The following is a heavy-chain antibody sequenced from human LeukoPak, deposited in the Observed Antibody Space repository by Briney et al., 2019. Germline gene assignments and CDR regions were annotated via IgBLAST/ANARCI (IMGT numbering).Heavy chain of an antibody. D-gene: IGHD1-26*01. CDR2: FDPEDGET. V-gene: IGHV1-24*01. J-gene: IGHJ5*02. CDR3: ATGTALGATSGPGFDP. CDR1: GYTLTELS. Sequence: GASVRVSCKVSGYTLTELSMHWVRQAPGKGLEWMGDFDPEDGETIYAQKFQGRVTMTEDTSTDTAYMELSSLRSEDTAVYYCATGTALGATSGPGFDPWGQGTLVTVSS.